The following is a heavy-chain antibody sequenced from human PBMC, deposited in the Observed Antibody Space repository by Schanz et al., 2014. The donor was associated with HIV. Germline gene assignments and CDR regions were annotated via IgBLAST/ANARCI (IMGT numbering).Heavy chain of an antibody. CDR2: MNQDGSRK. CDR1: GFTFSSYW. Sequence: EVNLVESGGGLVQPGGSLRLSCAASGFTFSSYWMTWVRQAPGKGLEMVANMNQDGSRKYYVDSVKGRFTISRDNSKNTLYLQMTTLRIDDTAVYYCAKPEYDSRGNSQSHFDYWGQGTLVTVSS. J-gene: IGHJ4*02. CDR3: AKPEYDSRGNSQSHFDY. V-gene: IGHV3-7*03. D-gene: IGHD3-22*01.